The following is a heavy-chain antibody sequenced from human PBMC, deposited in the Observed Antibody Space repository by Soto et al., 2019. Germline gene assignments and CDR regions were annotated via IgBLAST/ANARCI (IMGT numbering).Heavy chain of an antibody. J-gene: IGHJ4*02. CDR3: ARPGNKAAAGIDY. CDR2: IYYSGST. CDR1: GGSISSSSYY. Sequence: QLQLQESGPGLVKPSETLSLTCTVSGGSISSSSYYWGWIRQPPGKGLEWIGSIYYSGSTYYNPSLKCRVTISVDTSKNHFSLKLSSVTAADTAVYYCARPGNKAAAGIDYGGQGTLVTVSS. V-gene: IGHV4-39*01. D-gene: IGHD6-13*01.